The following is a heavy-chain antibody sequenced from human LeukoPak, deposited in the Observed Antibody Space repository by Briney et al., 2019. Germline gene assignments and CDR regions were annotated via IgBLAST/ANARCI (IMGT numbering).Heavy chain of an antibody. J-gene: IGHJ4*02. D-gene: IGHD2-15*01. V-gene: IGHV3-48*01. Sequence: PGGSLGLSCAASGFPLSSYIINWVRQAPGKGLEWVSYISSSGSAIYYVDSVKGRFTVSRDNAKNSLFLQMNSPRAEDTAVYYCVRVKGSYFDYWGQGALVTVSS. CDR2: ISSSGSAI. CDR1: GFPLSSYI. CDR3: VRVKGSYFDY.